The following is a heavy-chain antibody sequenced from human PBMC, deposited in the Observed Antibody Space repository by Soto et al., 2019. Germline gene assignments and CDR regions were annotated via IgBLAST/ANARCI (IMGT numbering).Heavy chain of an antibody. V-gene: IGHV3-33*08. J-gene: IGHJ4*02. CDR1: GFTFSTHA. Sequence: GGSLRLSCTASGFTFSTHAMHWVRQAPGKGLEGVALIWSDGTNKYYADSVKGRFTISRDNSKKTLYLQMNSLRAEDTAVYYCVRVFDTYYFDLWGQGNMVTVSS. CDR3: VRVFDTYYFDL. CDR2: IWSDGTNK. D-gene: IGHD3-9*01.